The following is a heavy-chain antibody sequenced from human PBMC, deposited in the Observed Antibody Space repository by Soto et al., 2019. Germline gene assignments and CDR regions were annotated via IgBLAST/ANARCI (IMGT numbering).Heavy chain of an antibody. CDR3: ARRGTVQLWFRGGHFDY. CDR2: IYYSGST. CDR1: GGSISSSSYY. Sequence: QLQLQESGPGLVKPSETLSLTCTVSGGSISSSSYYWRWIRQPPGKGLEWIGSIYYSGSTYYNPSLKSRVTISVDTSKDQFSLKLSSVTAADTAVYYCARRGTVQLWFRGGHFDYWGHGTLVTVSS. J-gene: IGHJ4*01. V-gene: IGHV4-39*01. D-gene: IGHD5-18*01.